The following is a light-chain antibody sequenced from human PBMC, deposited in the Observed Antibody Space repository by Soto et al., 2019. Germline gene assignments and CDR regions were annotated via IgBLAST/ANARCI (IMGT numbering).Light chain of an antibody. CDR2: GAS. J-gene: IGKJ1*01. V-gene: IGKV3-20*01. CDR1: QSVSNY. CDR3: LQYGGLPRT. Sequence: EIVLTHSPGTLSFSPGEIATLSCRASQSVSNYLAWYQQKPGQAPRLLIYGASSRATGIPDRFSGSGSGTDFTLTITRLEPEDFAVYFCLQYGGLPRTFGQGTKVDIK.